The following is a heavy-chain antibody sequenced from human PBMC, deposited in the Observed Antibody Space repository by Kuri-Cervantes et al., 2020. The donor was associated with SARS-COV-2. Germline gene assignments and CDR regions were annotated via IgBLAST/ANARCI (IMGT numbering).Heavy chain of an antibody. J-gene: IGHJ5*02. D-gene: IGHD4-17*01. CDR3: ARGGYGDYLS. Sequence: CTVSGGSISSYYWSWIRQPPGKGLEWIGYIYYSGSTNYNPSLKSRVTISVDTSKNQFSLKLSSVTAADTAVYYCARGGYGDYLSWGQGTLVTVSS. V-gene: IGHV4-59*01. CDR1: GGSISSYY. CDR2: IYYSGST.